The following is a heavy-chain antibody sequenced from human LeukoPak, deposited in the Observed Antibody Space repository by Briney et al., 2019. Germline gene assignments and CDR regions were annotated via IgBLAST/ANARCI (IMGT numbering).Heavy chain of an antibody. J-gene: IGHJ4*02. D-gene: IGHD2-2*01. V-gene: IGHV4-34*01. CDR1: GGSFSGYY. CDR2: INHSGST. CDR3: ARLATTGYCSSTSCYAFDY. Sequence: SETLSLTCAVYGGSFSGYYWSWIRQPPGKGLEWIGEINHSGSTNYNPSLKSRVTISVDTSKNQFSLKLSSVTAADTAVYYCARLATTGYCSSTSCYAFDYWGQGTLVTVSS.